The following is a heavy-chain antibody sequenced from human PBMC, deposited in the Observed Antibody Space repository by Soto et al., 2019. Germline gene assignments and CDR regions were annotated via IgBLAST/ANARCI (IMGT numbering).Heavy chain of an antibody. Sequence: ASVKVSCKASGYTFTSYGISWVRQAPGQGLEWMGWISAYNGNTNYAQKLQGRVTMTTDTSTSTAYMELRSLRSDDTAVYHCARDLYDYYDSSGMNSNWFDPWGQGTLVTVSS. CDR2: ISAYNGNT. V-gene: IGHV1-18*01. CDR3: ARDLYDYYDSSGMNSNWFDP. J-gene: IGHJ5*02. CDR1: GYTFTSYG. D-gene: IGHD3-22*01.